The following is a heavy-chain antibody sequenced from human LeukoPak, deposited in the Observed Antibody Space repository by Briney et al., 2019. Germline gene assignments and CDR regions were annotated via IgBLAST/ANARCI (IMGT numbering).Heavy chain of an antibody. CDR2: VNSDGSST. CDR3: VRESAVAGTAFDY. J-gene: IGHJ4*02. V-gene: IGHV3-74*01. Sequence: GGSLRLSCAASGFTFSSYWMHWVRQAPGKGLVWVSRVNSDGSSTNYADSVKGRFTISRDNAKNTLYLQMNSLRAEDTAVYYCVRESAVAGTAFDYWGQGTLVTVSS. CDR1: GFTFSSYW. D-gene: IGHD6-19*01.